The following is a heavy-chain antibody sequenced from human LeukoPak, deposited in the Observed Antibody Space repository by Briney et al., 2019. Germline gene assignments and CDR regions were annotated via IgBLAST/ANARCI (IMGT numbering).Heavy chain of an antibody. Sequence: PSETLSLTCTVSGGSISSTNSYWGWIRQPPGKGLEWIGSIYYFGSTYYNPSLKSRVTISIDTSKRQFFLRLNSVTAADTGVYYCAGHPVSPYNSTSNWFDPWGQGTLVTVSS. V-gene: IGHV4-39*01. CDR1: GGSISSTNSY. CDR2: IYYFGST. CDR3: AGHPVSPYNSTSNWFDP. D-gene: IGHD1-1*01. J-gene: IGHJ5*02.